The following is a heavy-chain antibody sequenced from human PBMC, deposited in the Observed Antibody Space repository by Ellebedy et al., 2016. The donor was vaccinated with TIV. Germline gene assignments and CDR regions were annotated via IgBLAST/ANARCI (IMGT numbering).Heavy chain of an antibody. D-gene: IGHD3-10*01. CDR3: AKGIYYGSGSLDY. CDR2: IIYSGGRT. Sequence: GESLKISCATSGFTFSSYAMSWVRKAPGKGLEWVSSIIYSGGRTYYADSVKGRFTISRDNSKDTLYLQMNSLRAEDTAVYYCAKGIYYGSGSLDYWGHGTLVTVSS. J-gene: IGHJ4*01. V-gene: IGHV3-23*01. CDR1: GFTFSSYA.